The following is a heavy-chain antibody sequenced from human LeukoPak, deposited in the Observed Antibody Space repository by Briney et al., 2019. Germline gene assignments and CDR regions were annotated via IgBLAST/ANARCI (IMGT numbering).Heavy chain of an antibody. V-gene: IGHV3-48*03. D-gene: IGHD2-2*01. CDR3: ARETDSTLFDY. J-gene: IGHJ4*02. CDR1: GFTFSSYE. Sequence: GGSLRLSCADSGFTFSSYEMNWVRQAPGKGLEWVSYISSTGSTIYYADSVKGRFTVSRDNAKNSLYLQMSSLRAEDTAVYYCARETDSTLFDYWGQGTLVTVSS. CDR2: ISSTGSTI.